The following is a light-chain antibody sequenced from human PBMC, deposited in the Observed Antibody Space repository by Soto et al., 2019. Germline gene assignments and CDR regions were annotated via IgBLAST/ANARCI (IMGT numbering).Light chain of an antibody. V-gene: IGKV1-12*01. Sequence: DIQMTQSPSSVSASVGDTVTITCRASQGIRSWLAWYQQKPGQAPQPLIYAASSLQSGVPSRFSGSGSGTDFTLTHPSLQPEEFANYYCQQTNSYPIAFGQGTRLDIK. CDR1: QGIRSW. CDR3: QQTNSYPIA. CDR2: AAS. J-gene: IGKJ5*01.